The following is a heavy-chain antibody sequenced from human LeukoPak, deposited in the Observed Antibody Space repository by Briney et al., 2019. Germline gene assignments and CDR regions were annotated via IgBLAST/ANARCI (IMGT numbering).Heavy chain of an antibody. J-gene: IGHJ3*02. V-gene: IGHV3-13*01. D-gene: IGHD6-19*01. CDR1: GFSFSWYE. CDR2: IATSGDT. CDR3: VREGRGRSGTNAYDI. Sequence: QPGGSLRLSCASSGFSFSWYEMHWVRQGTGKRLEWVSAIATSGDTFYAGSVKGRFTISRENAKDSLYLQMNSLSAGDTAVYYCVREGRGRSGTNAYDIWGQGTVVTVST.